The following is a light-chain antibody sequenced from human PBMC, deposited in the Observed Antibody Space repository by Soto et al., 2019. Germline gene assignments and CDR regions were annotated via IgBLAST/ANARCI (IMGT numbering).Light chain of an antibody. J-gene: IGKJ5*01. V-gene: IGKV3-15*01. CDR3: QHYNNWPPIT. CDR1: QSVTSN. Sequence: EIVMTQSPATLSVSPGERATLSCRASQSVTSNLAWYQQKPGQAPRLLIYGASTRATGIPARFSGSGSGTEFTLTISSLQSEDFAVYHCQHYNNWPPITFGQGTRLEIK. CDR2: GAS.